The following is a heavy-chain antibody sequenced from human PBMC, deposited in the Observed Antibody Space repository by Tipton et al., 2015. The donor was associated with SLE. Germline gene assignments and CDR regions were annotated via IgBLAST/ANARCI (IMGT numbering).Heavy chain of an antibody. J-gene: IGHJ6*02. CDR3: ARGYCSGGSCYSVPFYYYGMDV. CDR2: MNPNSGNT. CDR1: GYTFTSYD. Sequence: QSGPEVKKPGASVKVSCKASGYTFTSYDINWVRQATGQGLEWMGWMNPNSGNTGYAQKFQGRVTMTRNTSISTAYMELSSLRSEDTAVYYCARGYCSGGSCYSVPFYYYGMDVWGQGTTVTVSS. D-gene: IGHD2-15*01. V-gene: IGHV1-8*01.